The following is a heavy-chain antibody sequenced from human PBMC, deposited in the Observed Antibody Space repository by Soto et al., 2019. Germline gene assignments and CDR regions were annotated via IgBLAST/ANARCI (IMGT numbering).Heavy chain of an antibody. CDR2: IYSGGST. CDR3: ARSLPDPDIVATSTYMDV. D-gene: IGHD5-12*01. J-gene: IGHJ6*03. CDR1: GFTVSSNY. Sequence: EVQLVESGGGLVQPGGSLRLSCAASGFTVSSNYMSWVRQAPGKGLEWVSLIYSGGSTYYADSVKGRFTISRDNSKNTLYLQMNSLRAEDTAVYYCARSLPDPDIVATSTYMDVWGKGTTVTVSS. V-gene: IGHV3-66*01.